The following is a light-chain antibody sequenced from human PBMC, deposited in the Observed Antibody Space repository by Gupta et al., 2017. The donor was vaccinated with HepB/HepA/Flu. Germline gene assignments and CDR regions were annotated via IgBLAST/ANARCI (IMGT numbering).Light chain of an antibody. Sequence: EIVLAQSPGTLPLSPGERATLSCRASQSVSSSYLAWYQQKPGQAPRLLIYGASSRATGIPDRFSGSGSGTDFTLTISRLEPEDVAVYYCQQYGSAPRTFGQGTKVEIK. V-gene: IGKV3-20*01. CDR1: QSVSSSY. CDR3: QQYGSAPRT. J-gene: IGKJ1*01. CDR2: GAS.